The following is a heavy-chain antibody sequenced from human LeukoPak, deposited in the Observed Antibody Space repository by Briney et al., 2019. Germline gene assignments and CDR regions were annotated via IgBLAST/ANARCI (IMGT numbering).Heavy chain of an antibody. J-gene: IGHJ4*02. D-gene: IGHD3-10*01. CDR1: GFTFSSFA. V-gene: IGHV3-23*01. Sequence: GGSLRLSCAPSGFTFSSFAMNWVRQAPGKGLEWVSTIGSSGDSTYYADSVRGRFTISRDNSKNTMHLQMNNLRAEDTAFYYCARGSKDLDFWGQGTLVTVPS. CDR2: IGSSGDST. CDR3: ARGSKDLDF.